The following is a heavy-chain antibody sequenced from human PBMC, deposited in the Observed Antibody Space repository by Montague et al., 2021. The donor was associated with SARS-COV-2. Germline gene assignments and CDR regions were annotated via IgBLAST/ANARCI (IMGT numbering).Heavy chain of an antibody. V-gene: IGHV4-61*01. J-gene: IGHJ5*02. Sequence: SETLSLTCSVTGFPISSGNHWGWIRQSPGKGLEWLAYIYYSGGINSNASLKSRVTMSVDTSKNQFSLKLTSVTAADTAVYYCARAVSVRRAVNWFDPWGQGTLVTVSS. CDR3: ARAVSVRRAVNWFDP. CDR2: IYYSGGI. D-gene: IGHD3-10*01. CDR1: GFPISSGNH.